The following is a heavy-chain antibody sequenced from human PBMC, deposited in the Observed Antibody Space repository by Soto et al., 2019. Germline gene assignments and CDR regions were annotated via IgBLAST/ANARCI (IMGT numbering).Heavy chain of an antibody. V-gene: IGHV4-31*03. Sequence: QVQLQESGPGLVKPSQTLFLTCTVSGGSISSGGYYWSWIRQHPGKGLEWIGYIYYSGSTYYNPSLKSRVTISVDTSKNQFSLKLSSVTAADTAVYYCARGLIRFLEWLPNWFDPWGQGTLVTVSS. CDR3: ARGLIRFLEWLPNWFDP. D-gene: IGHD3-3*01. CDR2: IYYSGST. CDR1: GGSISSGGYY. J-gene: IGHJ5*02.